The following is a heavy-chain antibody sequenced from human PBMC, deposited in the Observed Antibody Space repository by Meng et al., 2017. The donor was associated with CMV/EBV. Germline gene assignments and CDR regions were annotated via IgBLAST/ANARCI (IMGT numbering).Heavy chain of an antibody. CDR2: INHSGST. CDR3: ARFDNWKACFDP. CDR1: GGSFSGYY. J-gene: IGHJ5*02. V-gene: IGHV4-34*01. D-gene: IGHD1-20*01. Sequence: SETLSLTCAVYGGSFSGYYWSWIRQPPGKGLEWIGEINHSGSTNYNPSLKSRVTISVDTSKNQFSLKLSSVTAADTAVYYCARFDNWKACFDPWGQGTLVTVSS.